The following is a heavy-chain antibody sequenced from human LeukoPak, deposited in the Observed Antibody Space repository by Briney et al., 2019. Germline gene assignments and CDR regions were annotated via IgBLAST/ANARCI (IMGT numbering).Heavy chain of an antibody. CDR1: GGTFSSYA. CDR2: IIPIFGTA. D-gene: IGHD2-2*01. CDR3: ARGRGYCSSTSCYGAFDI. J-gene: IGHJ3*02. Sequence: SVKVSCKASGGTFSSYAISWMQQAPGQGLEWMGGIIPIFGTANYAQKFQGRVTITTDESTSTAYMELSSLRSEDTAVYYCARGRGYCSSTSCYGAFDIWGQGTMVTVSS. V-gene: IGHV1-69*05.